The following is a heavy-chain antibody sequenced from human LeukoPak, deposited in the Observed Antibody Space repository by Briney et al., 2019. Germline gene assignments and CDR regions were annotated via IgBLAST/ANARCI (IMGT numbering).Heavy chain of an antibody. CDR1: GFTFSSYW. CDR2: IKQDGSEK. V-gene: IGHV3-7*03. D-gene: IGHD2-21*02. Sequence: GGSLRLSCAASGFTFSSYWTSWVRQAPGKGLEWVANIKQDGSEKYYVDSVKGRFTISRDNSKNTVYLQMNSLRAEDTALYYCAKGASGIYCGGDCYYFDSWGQGALVTVSS. CDR3: AKGASGIYCGGDCYYFDS. J-gene: IGHJ4*02.